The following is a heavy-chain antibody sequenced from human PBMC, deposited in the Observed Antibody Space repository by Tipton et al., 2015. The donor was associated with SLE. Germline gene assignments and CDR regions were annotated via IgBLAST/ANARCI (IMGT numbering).Heavy chain of an antibody. Sequence: SLRLSCATSGFTFSRFWMHWVRQAPGKGLVWVSRINSDGTTTYYADSVKGRFTISRDNAKNTVYLQMNSLRVEDTAVYYCGRDSRGVWDYWGQGALVIVSP. D-gene: IGHD3-16*01. V-gene: IGHV3-74*01. CDR2: INSDGTTT. CDR3: GRDSRGVWDY. CDR1: GFTFSRFW. J-gene: IGHJ4*02.